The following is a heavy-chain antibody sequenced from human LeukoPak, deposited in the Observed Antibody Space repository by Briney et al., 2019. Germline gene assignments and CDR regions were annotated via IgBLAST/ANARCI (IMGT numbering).Heavy chain of an antibody. V-gene: IGHV3-7*01. CDR3: ARDGAKAGAFDI. J-gene: IGHJ3*02. D-gene: IGHD3-16*01. CDR1: GFTFSDYY. Sequence: GGSLRLSCAASGFTFSDYYMEWVRQAPGKGLEWVANIKQDGSEKYYVDSVKGRFTISRDNAKNSLYLQMNSLRAEDTAVYYCARDGAKAGAFDIWGQGSMVTVSS. CDR2: IKQDGSEK.